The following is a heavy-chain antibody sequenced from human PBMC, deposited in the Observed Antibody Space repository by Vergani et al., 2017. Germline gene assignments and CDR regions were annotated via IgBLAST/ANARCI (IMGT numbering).Heavy chain of an antibody. CDR2: ISGSGGST. J-gene: IGHJ4*02. D-gene: IGHD3-10*01. CDR1: GFTFSNAW. CDR3: AKEPPMDNTVRGGD. Sequence: EVQLVESGGGLVKPGGSLRLSCAASGFTFSNAWMSWVRQAPGKGLEWVSAISGSGGSTYYADSVKGRFTISRDNSKNTLYLQMNSLRAEDTAVYYCAKEPPMDNTVRGGDWGQGTLVTVSS. V-gene: IGHV3-23*04.